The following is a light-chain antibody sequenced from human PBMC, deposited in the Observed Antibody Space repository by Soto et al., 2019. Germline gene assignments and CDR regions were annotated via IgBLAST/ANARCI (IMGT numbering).Light chain of an antibody. V-gene: IGKV1-5*03. CDR3: QQYDVYST. CDR2: KAP. J-gene: IGKJ1*01. Sequence: DIQMTQSPSSLSASVGDRVTITCRASQGISNYLAWYQQKPGKVPKLLIYKAPTLQSGVPSRFSGSGYGTVFTLTINRLQPDDSATYYCQQYDVYSTFGQGTKVDIK. CDR1: QGISNY.